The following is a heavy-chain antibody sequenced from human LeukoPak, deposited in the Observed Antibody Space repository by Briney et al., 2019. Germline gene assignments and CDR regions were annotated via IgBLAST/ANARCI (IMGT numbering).Heavy chain of an antibody. CDR3: ARDTLGEGEDANYAVYYFDY. D-gene: IGHD4/OR15-4a*01. V-gene: IGHV3-7*01. CDR2: IKQDGNEK. CDR1: GFTFSIAW. J-gene: IGHJ4*02. Sequence: GGSLRLSCAASGFTFSIAWMSWVRQAPGKGLEWVANIKQDGNEKYYADSVKGRFTISRDNGKNSLDLQMNSLRADDTAVYYCARDTLGEGEDANYAVYYFDYWGQGTVVTVSS.